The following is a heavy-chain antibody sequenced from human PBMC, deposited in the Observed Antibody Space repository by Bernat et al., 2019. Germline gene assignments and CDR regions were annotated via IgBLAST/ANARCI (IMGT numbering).Heavy chain of an antibody. Sequence: QVQLVQSGAEVKKPGASVKVSCKASGYTFTGYYMHWVRQAPGQGLEWMGRINPNSGGTNYAQKLQGRVTMTRDTSISTAYMELSRLRSDDTAVYYCARGYSNGWYDAKDYWGQGTLVTVSS. CDR1: GYTFTGYY. D-gene: IGHD6-19*01. V-gene: IGHV1-2*06. J-gene: IGHJ4*02. CDR2: INPNSGGT. CDR3: ARGYSNGWYDAKDY.